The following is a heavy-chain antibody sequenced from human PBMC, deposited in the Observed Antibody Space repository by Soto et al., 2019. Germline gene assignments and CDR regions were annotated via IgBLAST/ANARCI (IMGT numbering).Heavy chain of an antibody. V-gene: IGHV1-3*04. CDR1: GYSFTIHA. Sequence: GASVKVSCKASGYSFTIHAIHWVRQAPGQRLEWMGWINTANGDTKYSQKFQGRVTITRDTSASTAYVDLRSLTSEDTAVYYCARDRGGNYESDLHFGMDVWGHGTTVTVSS. CDR2: INTANGDT. D-gene: IGHD1-7*01. CDR3: ARDRGGNYESDLHFGMDV. J-gene: IGHJ6*02.